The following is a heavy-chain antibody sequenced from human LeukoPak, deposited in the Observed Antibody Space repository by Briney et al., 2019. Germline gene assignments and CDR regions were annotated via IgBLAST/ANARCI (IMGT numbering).Heavy chain of an antibody. J-gene: IGHJ4*02. Sequence: GGSLRLSCAASGFTFSSYSMNWVRQAPGKGLEWVSAISGSGGSTYYADSVKGRFTISRDNSKNTLYLQMNSLRAEDTAVYYCAKDYYGSGSYYHYWGQGTLVTVSS. CDR2: ISGSGGST. V-gene: IGHV3-23*01. D-gene: IGHD3-10*01. CDR3: AKDYYGSGSYYHY. CDR1: GFTFSSYS.